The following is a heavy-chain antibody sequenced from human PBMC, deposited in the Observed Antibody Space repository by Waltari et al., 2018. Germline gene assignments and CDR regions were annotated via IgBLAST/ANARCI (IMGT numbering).Heavy chain of an antibody. V-gene: IGHV3-53*01. CDR3: ATFSNWVHDTFDI. CDR2: IYGVDST. CDR1: GFSVSNGY. D-gene: IGHD3-16*01. Sequence: EVQLVESGGGLIQPGGSLRLSCAASGFSVSNGYVFWVRQAPGKGLEWISFIYGVDSTLYVDSVKGRFTVSRDNSKNTVHLQMNSVRVDDTAVYYCATFSNWVHDTFDIWGQGTLVSVSS. J-gene: IGHJ3*02.